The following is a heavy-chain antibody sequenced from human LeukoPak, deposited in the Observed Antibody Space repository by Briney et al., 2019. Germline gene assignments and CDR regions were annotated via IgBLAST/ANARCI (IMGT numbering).Heavy chain of an antibody. D-gene: IGHD5-12*01. J-gene: IGHJ4*02. V-gene: IGHV4-59*08. CDR2: IYYSGST. Sequence: PSETLSLTCTVSGGSISSYYWSWIRQPPGKGLEWIGYIYYSGSTNYNPSLKSRVTISVDTSKNQFSLKLSSVTAADTAVYYCARHVARYSGYDYPDYWGQGTLVTVSS. CDR1: GGSISSYY. CDR3: ARHVARYSGYDYPDY.